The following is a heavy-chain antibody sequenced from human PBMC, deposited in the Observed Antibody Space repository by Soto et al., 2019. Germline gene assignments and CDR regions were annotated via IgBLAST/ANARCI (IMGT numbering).Heavy chain of an antibody. Sequence: AGSLRLSCAASGITFIYAWMAWVRQAPGKRLEWVGRVKSQASGGTIDYAAPVKGRFTISRDDSKNTVYLQMDSLKTEDTAVYYCTHLLSLAHPYSYLWGQGTQVTVSS. J-gene: IGHJ4*02. V-gene: IGHV3-15*07. CDR2: VKSQASGGTI. CDR3: THLLSLAHPYSYL. D-gene: IGHD2-21*01. CDR1: GITFIYAW.